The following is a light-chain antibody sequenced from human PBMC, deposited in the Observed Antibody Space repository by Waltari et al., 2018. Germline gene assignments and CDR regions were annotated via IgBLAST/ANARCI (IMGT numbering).Light chain of an antibody. CDR2: DAS. J-gene: IGKJ1*01. V-gene: IGKV3-20*01. Sequence: DIVLTQSSGTLSLPPVERATPACRASQSVGRSLAGYQQKPGQAPRLLIYDASRRATGIPDRFSGSGSGTDFSLTISRLEPEDFAVYYCQHYVRLPATFGQGTKVEI. CDR1: QSVGRS. CDR3: QHYVRLPAT.